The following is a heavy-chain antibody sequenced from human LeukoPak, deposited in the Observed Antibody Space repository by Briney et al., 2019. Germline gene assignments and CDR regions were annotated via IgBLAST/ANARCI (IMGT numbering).Heavy chain of an antibody. CDR1: GYTFTSYD. D-gene: IGHD3-10*01. Sequence: ASVKVSCKASGYTFTSYDINWVRQATGQGLEWMGWMNPNSGNTGYAQKFQGRVTMTRNTSISTAYMELSSLRSEDTAVYYCARDFTMVRGAPGYWGQGTLVTVSS. J-gene: IGHJ4*02. CDR3: ARDFTMVRGAPGY. V-gene: IGHV1-8*01. CDR2: MNPNSGNT.